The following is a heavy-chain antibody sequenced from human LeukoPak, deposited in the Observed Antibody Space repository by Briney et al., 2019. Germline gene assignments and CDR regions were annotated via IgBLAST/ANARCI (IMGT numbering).Heavy chain of an antibody. CDR3: ASRNGDQYCSGGSCYSMVPAYYFDY. Sequence: SETLSLTCAVSGGTISNTNWWSWVRQPPGKGLEWIGEIYHSGSTNYNPSLKSRVTISVDKSKNQFSLKLSSVTAADTAVYYCASRNGDQYCSGGSCYSMVPAYYFDYWGQGTLVTVSS. J-gene: IGHJ4*02. CDR2: IYHSGST. CDR1: GGTISNTNW. D-gene: IGHD2-15*01. V-gene: IGHV4-4*02.